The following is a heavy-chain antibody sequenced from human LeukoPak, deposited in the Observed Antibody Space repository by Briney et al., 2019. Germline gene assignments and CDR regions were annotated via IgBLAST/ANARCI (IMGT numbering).Heavy chain of an antibody. D-gene: IGHD6-13*01. J-gene: IGHJ4*02. CDR3: ATGFSSWYKGVDY. Sequence: GGSLRLSCAASGFTFSTYGMHWVRQAPGKGLEWVSAISGSGGSTYYADSVKGRFTISRDNSKNTLYLQMNSLRAEDTAVYYCATGFSSWYKGVDYWGQGTLVTVSS. CDR1: GFTFSTYG. V-gene: IGHV3-23*01. CDR2: ISGSGGST.